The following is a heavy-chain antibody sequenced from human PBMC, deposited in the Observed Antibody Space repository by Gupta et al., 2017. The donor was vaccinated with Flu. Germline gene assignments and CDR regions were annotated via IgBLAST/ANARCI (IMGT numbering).Heavy chain of an antibody. J-gene: IGHJ4*02. D-gene: IGHD5-12*01. CDR2: ISSSDSTI. CDR1: RFLISSYE. Sequence: EVQLVESGGGLLQLVGSLRLSCAVFRFLISSYEMNWVRQAPGKGPEWVSYISSSDSTIYDADSVKGRFTISRNNDKNSLYLQRNSLRAEDTAVYYCARERGERDGYKSFDYWGQGTLVIVSS. V-gene: IGHV3-48*03. CDR3: ARERGERDGYKSFDY.